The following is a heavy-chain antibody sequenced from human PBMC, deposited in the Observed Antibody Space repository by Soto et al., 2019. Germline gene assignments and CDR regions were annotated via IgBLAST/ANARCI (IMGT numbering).Heavy chain of an antibody. V-gene: IGHV4-39*01. CDR2: IYYSGST. CDR1: GGSISSSSYY. D-gene: IGHD6-13*01. J-gene: IGHJ4*02. CDR3: ARLVEIAAGL. Sequence: SETLSLTCTVSGGSISSSSYYWGWIRQPPGKGLEWIGSIYYSGSTYYNPSLKSRVTISVDTSKNQFSLKLSSVTAADTAVYYCARLVEIAAGLWGQGTLVTVSS.